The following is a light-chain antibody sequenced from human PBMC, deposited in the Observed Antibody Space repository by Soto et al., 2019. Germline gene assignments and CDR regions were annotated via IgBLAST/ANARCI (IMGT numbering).Light chain of an antibody. J-gene: IGKJ1*01. V-gene: IGKV1-39*01. CDR1: QTISSY. Sequence: DIHLTESPSSLSASIGDRVTITFRASQTISSYLNWYQQKPGKAPKLLIFAASSLQSGVTSRFSGSRSGPDFTLTISSLQPEDFATYYCQQSYSSPPTFGQGTKVEIK. CDR2: AAS. CDR3: QQSYSSPPT.